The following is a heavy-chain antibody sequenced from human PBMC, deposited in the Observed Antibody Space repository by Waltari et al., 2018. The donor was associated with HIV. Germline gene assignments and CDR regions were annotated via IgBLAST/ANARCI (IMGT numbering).Heavy chain of an antibody. J-gene: IGHJ4*02. D-gene: IGHD1-1*01. CDR3: ATAGSTGTTRGY. CDR2: IKSKSDGGTT. Sequence: EVKLVESGGGLVKPGGSLRLSCAASGFNFTNAWMSGVRPAPGKGREWVGRIKSKSDGGTTDYAAPVKGRFTISRDHSKDTLYLQVNSLKTDDTAVYYCATAGSTGTTRGYWGQGTLVTVSS. V-gene: IGHV3-15*01. CDR1: GFNFTNAW.